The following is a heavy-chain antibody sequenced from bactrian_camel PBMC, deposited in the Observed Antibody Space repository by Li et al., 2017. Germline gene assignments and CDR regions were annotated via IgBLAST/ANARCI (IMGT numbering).Heavy chain of an antibody. CDR3: AAGGSWARFRY. CDR2: MGIARGLA. Sequence: HVQLVESGGGSVQAGGSLRLSCTASEYISAIGWFRQASGKEREGVAGMGIARGLAYYDESVKGRFTISRDNAKNTVYLQVNNLKSEDTALYYCAAGGSWARFRYWGQGTQVTVS. J-gene: IGHJ6*01. D-gene: IGHD6*01. CDR1: EYISA. V-gene: IGHV3S63*01.